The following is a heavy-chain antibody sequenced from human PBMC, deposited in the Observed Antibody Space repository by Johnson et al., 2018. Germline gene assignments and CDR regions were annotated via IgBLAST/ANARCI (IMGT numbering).Heavy chain of an antibody. V-gene: IGHV3-43*01. J-gene: IGHJ6*03. CDR3: ATDMDF. CDR2: ISWDGGST. CDR1: GFTFDDYR. D-gene: IGHD2-21*02. Sequence: VQLVQSGGVVVQPGGSXRLSCAASGFTFDDYRMHWVRQAPGKGLEWVSLISWDGGSTYYADSVKGRFTISRDNRKNSLYLQMNSLRTEDTALYYCATDMDFWGKGTTVTVSS.